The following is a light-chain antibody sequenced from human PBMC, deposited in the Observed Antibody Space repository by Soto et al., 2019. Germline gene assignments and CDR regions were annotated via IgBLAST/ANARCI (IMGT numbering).Light chain of an antibody. J-gene: IGLJ2*01. CDR2: EVN. CDR1: SSDVGDYNY. Sequence: QSALTQPPSASGSPGQSVTISCTGTSSDVGDYNYVSWYQQHPGKAPKLMIYEVNKRPSGVPDRFSCSKSGNTASLTVSGLQAEDEADYYCSSYAGYSNLVFGGGTKVTVL. V-gene: IGLV2-8*01. CDR3: SSYAGYSNLV.